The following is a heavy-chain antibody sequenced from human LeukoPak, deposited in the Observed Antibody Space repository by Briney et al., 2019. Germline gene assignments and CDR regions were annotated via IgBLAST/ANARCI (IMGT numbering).Heavy chain of an antibody. CDR2: IYTSGST. Sequence: PSQTLSLTCTVSGGPISSGSYYWSWIRQPGGKGLEWIVRIYTSGSTNYNPSLKSRVTISVDTSKTQFSLKLSSVTAADTAVYYCARDREYYDSSGYSDYWGQGTLVTVSS. CDR3: ARDREYYDSSGYSDY. CDR1: GGPISSGSYY. J-gene: IGHJ4*02. V-gene: IGHV4-61*02. D-gene: IGHD3-22*01.